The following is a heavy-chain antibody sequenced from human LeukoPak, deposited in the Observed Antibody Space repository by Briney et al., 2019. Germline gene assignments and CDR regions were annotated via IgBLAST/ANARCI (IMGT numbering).Heavy chain of an antibody. CDR2: INTDGSYT. V-gene: IGHV3-74*01. D-gene: IGHD3-3*01. Sequence: PGGSLRLSCAASGFTFSSFWMYWVRQAPGKGLVWVSRINTDGSYTDYADSVKGRFTISRDNAKSTLYPQMNSLRAEDTAVYYCARDLFSLGDYWGQGILVTVSS. J-gene: IGHJ4*02. CDR3: ARDLFSLGDY. CDR1: GFTFSSFW.